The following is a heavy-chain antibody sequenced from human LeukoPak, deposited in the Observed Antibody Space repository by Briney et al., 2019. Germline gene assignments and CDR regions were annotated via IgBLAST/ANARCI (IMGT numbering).Heavy chain of an antibody. J-gene: IGHJ4*02. CDR3: ARASGGGGYSYGFFY. D-gene: IGHD5-18*01. Sequence: ASVKVSCKASGYTFTGYYMHWVRQAPGQGLEWMGWINPNSGGTNYAQKFQGRVTMTRDTSISTAYMELSRLRSDDTAVYYCARASGGGGYSYGFFYWGQGTLVTVSS. V-gene: IGHV1-2*02. CDR2: INPNSGGT. CDR1: GYTFTGYY.